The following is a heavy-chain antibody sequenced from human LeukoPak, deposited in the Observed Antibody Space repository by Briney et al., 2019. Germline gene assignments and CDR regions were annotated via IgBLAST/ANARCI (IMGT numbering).Heavy chain of an antibody. CDR2: ISGSGCST. Sequence: GGSLRLSCAASGFTFSSYAMSWVRQAPGKGLGGVSPISGSGCSTYYADSVKGLFTISRDNSKNTLYLQMNSLRAEDTAVYYCAKDEGPFDYWGQGTLVTVSS. CDR1: GFTFSSYA. V-gene: IGHV3-23*01. J-gene: IGHJ4*02. CDR3: AKDEGPFDY.